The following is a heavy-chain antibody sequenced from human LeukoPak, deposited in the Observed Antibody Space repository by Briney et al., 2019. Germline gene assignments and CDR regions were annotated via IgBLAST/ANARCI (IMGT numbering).Heavy chain of an antibody. CDR3: AREWQGGIAAAGTRIEGDY. J-gene: IGHJ4*02. D-gene: IGHD6-13*01. CDR1: GFSVSGHW. V-gene: IGHV3-7*01. CDR2: IKQDGSEK. Sequence: GGSLRLSCAVSGFSVSGHWMTWVRQAPGKGLEWVANIKQDGSEKNHVDSVKGRFTITRDNAENPLFLQMNSLRVEDTAVYYCAREWQGGIAAAGTRIEGDYWGQGTLVAVSS.